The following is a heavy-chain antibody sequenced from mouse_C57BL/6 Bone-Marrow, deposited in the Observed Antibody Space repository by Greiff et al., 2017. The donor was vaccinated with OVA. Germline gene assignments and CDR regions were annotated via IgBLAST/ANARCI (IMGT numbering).Heavy chain of an antibody. CDR2: ISSGGDYI. J-gene: IGHJ2*01. CDR1: GFTFSSYA. Sequence: EVQLQESGAGLVKPGGSLKLSCAASGFTFSSYAMSWVRQTPEKRLEWVAYISSGGDYIYYADTVKGRFTISRDNARNTLYLQMSSLKSEDTAMFYCTREGGSRFFVHWGQGPTLTVFS. CDR3: TREGGSRFFVH. V-gene: IGHV5-9-1*02. D-gene: IGHD1-1*01.